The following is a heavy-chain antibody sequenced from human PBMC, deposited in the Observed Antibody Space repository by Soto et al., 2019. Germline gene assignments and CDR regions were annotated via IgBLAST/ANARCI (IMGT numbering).Heavy chain of an antibody. CDR3: ARIRRRDGYLTDY. CDR2: IYYSGST. J-gene: IGHJ4*02. CDR1: GGSISSGGYY. Sequence: QVQLQESGPGLVKPSQTLSLTCTVSGGSISSGGYYWSWIRQPPGQGLEWIGYIYYSGSTYYNPALKSRVTISVTTSTNPFSLKLSSVTAADTAVYYGARIRRRDGYLTDYGGQGTLVIVSS. V-gene: IGHV4-31*03. D-gene: IGHD5-12*01.